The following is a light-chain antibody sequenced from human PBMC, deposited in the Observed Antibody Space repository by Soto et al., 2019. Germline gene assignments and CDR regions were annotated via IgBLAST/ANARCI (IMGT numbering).Light chain of an antibody. V-gene: IGKV1-39*01. J-gene: IGKJ3*01. CDR3: QQSTSSPRFT. CDR1: QSISGH. CDR2: ATS. Sequence: DIQMTQSPSSLSASVGDRVTITCRASQSISGHLNWYQHKPGKAPELLIYATSTLHIGVPSRFSGSGSGTDFSLTISSMQHEDFATYYCQQSTSSPRFTFGPGTQVDIK.